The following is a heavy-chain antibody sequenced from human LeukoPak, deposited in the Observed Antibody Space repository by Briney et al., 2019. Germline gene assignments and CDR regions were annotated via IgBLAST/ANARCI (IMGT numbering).Heavy chain of an antibody. D-gene: IGHD2-8*02. CDR1: GFTSISFA. V-gene: IGHV3-23*01. J-gene: IGHJ4*02. Sequence: GGSLGLSCSGSGFTSISFAMSWVRQPPGKGLEWVSTVTGSGDETYSADSVKGRFIISRDNSKNTPDLQMNHLRAEDTAVYYCAKAGHHLVPYYFEAWGQGTLVTVSS. CDR3: AKAGHHLVPYYFEA. CDR2: VTGSGDET.